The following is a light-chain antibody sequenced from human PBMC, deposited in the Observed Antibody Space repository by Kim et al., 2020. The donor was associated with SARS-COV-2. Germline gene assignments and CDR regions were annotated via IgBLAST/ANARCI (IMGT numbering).Light chain of an antibody. V-gene: IGLV4-69*01. CDR3: QTWGTGIVV. J-gene: IGLJ2*01. Sequence: SVKRTCTLSSGHSSYAIAWHQQQPEKGPRYLMKLNSDGSHSKGDGIPDRFSGSSSGAERYLTISSLQSEDEADYYCQTWGTGIVVFGGGTQLTVL. CDR2: LNSDGSH. CDR1: SGHSSYA.